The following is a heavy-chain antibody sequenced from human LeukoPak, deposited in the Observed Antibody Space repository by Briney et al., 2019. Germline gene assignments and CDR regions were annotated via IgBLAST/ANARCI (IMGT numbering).Heavy chain of an antibody. D-gene: IGHD1/OR15-1a*01. J-gene: IGHJ4*02. CDR2: IRGSGADK. CDR1: GFSFSTYS. Sequence: GGSLRLSCAASGFSFSTYSMSWVRQAPGKGLEWVSSIRGSGADKHYADSVKGRFSISRDNSQDTLSLQMNSLRAEDTAVYYCAKISWDGRGTFDWGRGTLVTVSS. CDR3: AKISWDGRGTFD. V-gene: IGHV3-23*01.